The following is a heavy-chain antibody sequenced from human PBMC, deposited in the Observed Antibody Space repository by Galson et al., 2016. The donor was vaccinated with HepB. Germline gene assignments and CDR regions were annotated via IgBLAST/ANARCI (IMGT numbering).Heavy chain of an antibody. Sequence: ETLSLTCTVSGVSLSSYYWSWIRQPPGKGLEWIGYIYYSGRSTNYNPSLKSRVTISVDTLKNQFSLKLSSVTAADTAVYFCARVRIAVAENAYFFDSWGQGTLVTVSS. CDR2: IYYSGRST. CDR3: ARVRIAVAENAYFFDS. CDR1: GVSLSSYY. J-gene: IGHJ4*02. D-gene: IGHD6-19*01. V-gene: IGHV4-59*01.